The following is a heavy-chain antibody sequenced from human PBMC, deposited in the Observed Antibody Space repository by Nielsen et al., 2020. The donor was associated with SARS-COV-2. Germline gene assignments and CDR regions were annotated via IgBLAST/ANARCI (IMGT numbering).Heavy chain of an antibody. CDR2: ISNSGST. D-gene: IGHD3-3*01. Sequence: SETLSLTCTVSGGSISSYYWSWIRQPPGKGLEWIGYISNSGSTNYNPSLKSRVTISLDTCKNQFSLKVRSVTAADTAVYYCARDEIFDLYGVDVWGQGTTVIVSS. CDR3: ARDEIFDLYGVDV. V-gene: IGHV4-59*01. CDR1: GGSISSYY. J-gene: IGHJ6*02.